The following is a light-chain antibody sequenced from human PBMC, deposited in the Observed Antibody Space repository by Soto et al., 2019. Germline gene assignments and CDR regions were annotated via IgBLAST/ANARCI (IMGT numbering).Light chain of an antibody. CDR2: RGN. Sequence: QSVLTQPPSASGTPGQRVTISCSGSSSNIARTSVNWYRQLPGTAPKLLIYRGNQRPTGVPDRFAGSTSGTSASLAISGLQSEDEADYYCASWDDSLNGRGLFGGGTKVTVL. CDR1: SSNIARTS. CDR3: ASWDDSLNGRGL. V-gene: IGLV1-44*01. J-gene: IGLJ2*01.